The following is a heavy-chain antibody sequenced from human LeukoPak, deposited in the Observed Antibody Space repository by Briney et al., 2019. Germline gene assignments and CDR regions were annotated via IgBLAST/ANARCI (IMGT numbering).Heavy chain of an antibody. CDR1: GFTFSSYG. CDR3: ARVRGIEGSMVRGFYMDV. CDR2: ISSSGSTI. D-gene: IGHD3-10*01. V-gene: IGHV3-48*04. J-gene: IGHJ6*03. Sequence: PGGSLRLSCAASGFTFSSYGMHWVRQAPGKGLEWVSYISSSGSTIYYADSVKGRFTISRDNAKNSLYLQMNSLRAEDTAVYYCARVRGIEGSMVRGFYMDVWGKGTTVTVSS.